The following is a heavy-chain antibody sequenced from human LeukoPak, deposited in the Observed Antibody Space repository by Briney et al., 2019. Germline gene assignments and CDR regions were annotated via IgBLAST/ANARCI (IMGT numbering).Heavy chain of an antibody. CDR3: ARETPHARAFDI. V-gene: IGHV3-7*01. J-gene: IGHJ3*02. CDR2: IKQDGSEK. Sequence: SGGSLRLSCAASGFTFSSYWMSWVRQAPGKGLEGVANIKQDGSEKYYVDSVKVRFTISRDNAKNSLYLQMNSLRAEDTAVYYCARETPHARAFDIWGQGTMVTVSS. CDR1: GFTFSSYW. D-gene: IGHD2-8*01.